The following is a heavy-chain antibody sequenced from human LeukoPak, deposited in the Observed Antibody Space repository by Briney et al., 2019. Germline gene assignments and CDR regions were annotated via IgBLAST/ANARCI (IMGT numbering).Heavy chain of an antibody. CDR2: IYYSGST. CDR3: ARASRLLWFGELLLADNYYFDY. V-gene: IGHV4-39*07. D-gene: IGHD3-10*01. Sequence: SETLSLTCTVSGGSISSSSYYWGWIRQPPGKGLEWTGSIYYSGSTYYNPSLKSRVTISVDTSKNQFSLKLSSVTAADTAVYYCARASRLLWFGELLLADNYYFDYWGQGTLVTVSS. CDR1: GGSISSSSYY. J-gene: IGHJ4*02.